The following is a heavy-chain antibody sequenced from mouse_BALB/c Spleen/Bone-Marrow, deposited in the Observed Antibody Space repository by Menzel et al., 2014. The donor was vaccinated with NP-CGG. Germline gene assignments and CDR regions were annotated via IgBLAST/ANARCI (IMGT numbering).Heavy chain of an antibody. D-gene: IGHD3-2*02. J-gene: IGHJ4*01. CDR1: GFTFSDYY. V-gene: IGHV5-4*02. CDR3: ARSPQRDYAMDY. CDR2: ISDGGSYT. Sequence: EVQLVESGGGLVKPGGSLKLSCAASGFTFSDYYMYWVRQTPEKRLEWVATISDGGSYTYYPDTVTGRFTISRDDAKNTLYLEMSSLRSEDTAMYYCARSPQRDYAMDYWGQGTSVTVSS.